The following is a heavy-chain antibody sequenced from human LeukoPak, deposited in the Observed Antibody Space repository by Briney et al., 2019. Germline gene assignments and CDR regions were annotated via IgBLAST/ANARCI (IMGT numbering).Heavy chain of an antibody. CDR3: ARAYSGSYYYY. D-gene: IGHD1-26*01. Sequence: GASVKVSCKPSGDTFSSYGTSWVRQAPGQGLEWMGWISAYNGNTDYAQKFQGRVTMATDTSTSTAYMEVRSLRSDDTAVYYCARAYSGSYYYYWGQGTLVTVSS. V-gene: IGHV1-18*01. CDR2: ISAYNGNT. CDR1: GDTFSSYG. J-gene: IGHJ4*02.